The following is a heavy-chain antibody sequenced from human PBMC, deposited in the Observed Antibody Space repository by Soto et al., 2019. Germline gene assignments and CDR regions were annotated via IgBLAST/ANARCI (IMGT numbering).Heavy chain of an antibody. CDR2: ISGSGGST. D-gene: IGHD3-3*01. J-gene: IGHJ6*02. CDR1: GFTFSSYA. CDR3: AKARGGGVVIIRIGGYYGMDV. V-gene: IGHV3-23*01. Sequence: GGSLRLSCAASGFTFSSYAMSWVRQAPGKGLEWVSAISGSGGSTYYADSVKGRFTISRDNSKNTLYLQMNSLRAEDTAVYYCAKARGGGVVIIRIGGYYGMDVWGQGTTVTVSS.